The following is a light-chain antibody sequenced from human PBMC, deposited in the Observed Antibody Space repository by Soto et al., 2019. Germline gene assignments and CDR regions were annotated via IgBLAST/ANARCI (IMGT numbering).Light chain of an antibody. Sequence: GDSVTITCRASPGISRWLAWYQQIPGKAPKTLIYDASRLESGVPSRFSGSGSGTEFTLTISSLQPDDFATYYCQQYTSFPRTFGGGTKVEIK. V-gene: IGKV1-5*01. CDR1: PGISRW. J-gene: IGKJ4*01. CDR3: QQYTSFPRT. CDR2: DAS.